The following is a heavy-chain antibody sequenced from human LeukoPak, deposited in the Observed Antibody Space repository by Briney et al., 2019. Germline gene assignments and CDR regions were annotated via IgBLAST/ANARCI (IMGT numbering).Heavy chain of an antibody. CDR3: AKDSGSYSKGSNDN. D-gene: IGHD1-26*01. CDR1: GFTFDDYA. Sequence: AGGSLRLSCGVSGFTFDDYAMHWVRQAPGKGQEWVSLISGDGGSTYYADSVKGRFTISRDNSKNSLYLQMNSLRTEDTALYYCAKDSGSYSKGSNDNWGQGTLVTVSS. V-gene: IGHV3-43*02. J-gene: IGHJ4*02. CDR2: ISGDGGST.